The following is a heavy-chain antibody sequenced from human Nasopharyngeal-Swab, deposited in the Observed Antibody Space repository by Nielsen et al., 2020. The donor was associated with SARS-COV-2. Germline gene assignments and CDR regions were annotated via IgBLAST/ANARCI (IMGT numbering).Heavy chain of an antibody. V-gene: IGHV3-7*01. CDR3: ARVGGRTSPMGS. CDR1: GFTFRDYW. J-gene: IGHJ4*02. CDR2: IKQDGSEK. Sequence: GGSLRLSCVASGFTFRDYWMSWVRQAPAKGLKWVASIKQDGSEKNYVDSVKGRFTISRDNAKNSLFLQMDSLRTEDTAFYYCARVGGRTSPMGSWGQGTLVTVSS. D-gene: IGHD3-10*01.